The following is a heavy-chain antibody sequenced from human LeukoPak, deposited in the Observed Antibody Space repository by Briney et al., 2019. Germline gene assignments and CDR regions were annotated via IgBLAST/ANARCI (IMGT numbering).Heavy chain of an antibody. CDR1: GGTFSGYA. Sequence: SVKVSCKASGGTFSGYAISWVRQAPGQGLEWMGGIIPIFGTANYAQKFQGRVTITTDESTSTAYMELSSLRSEDTAVYYCASIAAAGTGYYYYMDVWGKGTTVTVSS. V-gene: IGHV1-69*05. CDR3: ASIAAAGTGYYYYMDV. D-gene: IGHD6-13*01. CDR2: IIPIFGTA. J-gene: IGHJ6*03.